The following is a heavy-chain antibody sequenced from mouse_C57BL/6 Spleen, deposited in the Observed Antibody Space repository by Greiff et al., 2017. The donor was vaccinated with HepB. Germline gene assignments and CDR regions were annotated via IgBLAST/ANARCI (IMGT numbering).Heavy chain of an antibody. V-gene: IGHV1-82*01. Sequence: QVQLQQSGPELVKPGASVKISCKASGYAFSSSWMNWVKQRPGKGLEWIGRIYPGDGDTNYNGKFKGKATLTADKSSSTAYMQLSSLTSEDSAVYFCARSRDYEPWFAYWGQGTLVTVSA. D-gene: IGHD2-4*01. CDR1: GYAFSSSW. CDR3: ARSRDYEPWFAY. J-gene: IGHJ3*01. CDR2: IYPGDGDT.